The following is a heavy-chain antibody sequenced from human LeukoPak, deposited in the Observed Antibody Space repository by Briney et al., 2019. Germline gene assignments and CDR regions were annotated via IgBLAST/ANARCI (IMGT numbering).Heavy chain of an antibody. CDR1: GFTFSSYS. CDR3: ARDGLGATAAHFDY. V-gene: IGHV3-21*01. D-gene: IGHD1-26*01. Sequence: GGSLRLSCAASGFTFSSYSMNWVRQAPGEGLEWVSSISSSSSYIYYADSVKGRFTISRDNAKNSLYLQMNSLRAEDTAVYYCARDGLGATAAHFDYWGQGTLVTVSS. J-gene: IGHJ4*02. CDR2: ISSSSSYI.